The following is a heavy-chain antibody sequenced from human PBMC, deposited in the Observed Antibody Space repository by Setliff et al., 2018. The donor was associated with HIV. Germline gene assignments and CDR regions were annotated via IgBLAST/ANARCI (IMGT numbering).Heavy chain of an antibody. CDR2: MYTSGVA. CDR1: GGSISSYY. CDR3: ARDPKVEWDLLGAFDI. D-gene: IGHD3-16*01. J-gene: IGHJ3*02. V-gene: IGHV4-4*07. Sequence: LSLTCTVSGGSISSYYWSWIRQPAGKGLEWIGRMYTSGVAKYNPSLESLVTMSVDTSKNHMSLELNSVTAADTAVYYCARDPKVEWDLLGAFDIWGQGTMVTVSS.